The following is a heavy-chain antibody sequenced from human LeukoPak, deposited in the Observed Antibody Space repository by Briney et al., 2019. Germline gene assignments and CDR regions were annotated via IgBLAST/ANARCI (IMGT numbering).Heavy chain of an antibody. CDR3: AKDARHHDYYYYYYMDV. CDR1: GFTFSSYA. Sequence: PGGSLRLSCAASGFTFSSYAMSWVRQAPGKGLEWVSAISGSGGSTYYADSVKGRFTISRDNSKNTLYLQMNSLRAEDTAVYYCAKDARHHDYYYYYYMDVWGKGTTVTVSS. V-gene: IGHV3-23*01. CDR2: ISGSGGST. J-gene: IGHJ6*03.